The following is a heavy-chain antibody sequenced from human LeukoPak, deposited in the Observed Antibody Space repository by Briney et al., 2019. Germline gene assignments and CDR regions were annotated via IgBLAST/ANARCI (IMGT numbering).Heavy chain of an antibody. J-gene: IGHJ5*02. CDR2: MSPNSGDT. Sequence: ASVKVSCTASGYTFTSYDFNWVRQATGQRPEWMGWMSPNSGDTGYAQKFQDRVTMTRNTSISTAYTELSSLRSEDTAVYYCARGAVVVAGNWFDPWGQGTLVTVSS. CDR1: GYTFTSYD. CDR3: ARGAVVVAGNWFDP. V-gene: IGHV1-8*01. D-gene: IGHD6-19*01.